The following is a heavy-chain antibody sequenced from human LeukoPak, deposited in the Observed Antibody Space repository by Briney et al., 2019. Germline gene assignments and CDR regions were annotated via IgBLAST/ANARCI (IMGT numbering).Heavy chain of an antibody. V-gene: IGHV3-30-3*01. D-gene: IGHD2-2*01. J-gene: IGHJ6*02. Sequence: GGSLRLSCAASGFTFSSYAMHWVRQAPGKGLEWVAVISYDGSNKYYADSVKGRFTISRDNSKNTLYLQMNSLRAEDTAVSSCAREFGLYCSSTSCAEIPNYYYYGLDVWGQGTTVTVSS. CDR1: GFTFSSYA. CDR2: ISYDGSNK. CDR3: AREFGLYCSSTSCAEIPNYYYYGLDV.